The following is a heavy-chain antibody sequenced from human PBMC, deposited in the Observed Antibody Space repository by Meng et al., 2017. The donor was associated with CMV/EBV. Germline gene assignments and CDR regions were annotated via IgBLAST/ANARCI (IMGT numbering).Heavy chain of an antibody. J-gene: IGHJ4*02. CDR2: IWKDGSTK. V-gene: IGHV3-33*06. D-gene: IGHD1-26*01. CDR3: AKARGSGKYYNYFDY. CDR1: GITFSSYG. Sequence: GITFSSYGMDWDRQATGKGLEWVTVIWKDGSTKYKADSVKGRFTISRDNSKNMLYLQMNSLRAEDTAVYYCAKARGSGKYYNYFDYWGQGALVTVSS.